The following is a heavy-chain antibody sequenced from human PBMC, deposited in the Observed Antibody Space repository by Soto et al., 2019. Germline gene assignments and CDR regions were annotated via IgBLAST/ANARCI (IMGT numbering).Heavy chain of an antibody. D-gene: IGHD6-19*01. CDR3: ARVEAVAGLYNYHGLDV. J-gene: IGHJ6*02. V-gene: IGHV1-69*12. CDR1: RGTFSNYA. Sequence: QVQLVQSGAEVKKPGSSVKVSCKVSRGTFSNYAVDWVRLAPGHGLEWMGGIVPIFGTTYYTQKFQGRATIIADDSTTTAYLEMSSLRSEDTAIHYCARVEAVAGLYNYHGLDVWGQGTAVTVSS. CDR2: IVPIFGTT.